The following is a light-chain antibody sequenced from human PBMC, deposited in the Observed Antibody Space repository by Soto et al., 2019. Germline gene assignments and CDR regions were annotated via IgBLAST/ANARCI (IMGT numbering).Light chain of an antibody. CDR1: QSISDT. Sequence: EIVMTHSPATLSVSPCGRATLSFRASQSISDTLAWYQQKPGQAPRLLIYGASKRATGFPARFSGSGSGTDFTLTISSLQSEDFAVYYCQQYNNWPWTFGQGTKVDIK. CDR3: QQYNNWPWT. J-gene: IGKJ1*01. CDR2: GAS. V-gene: IGKV3-15*01.